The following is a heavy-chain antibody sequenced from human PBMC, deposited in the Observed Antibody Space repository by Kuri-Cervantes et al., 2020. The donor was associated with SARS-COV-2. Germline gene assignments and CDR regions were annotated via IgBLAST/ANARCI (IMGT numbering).Heavy chain of an antibody. D-gene: IGHD3-16*01. CDR2: IGTAGDP. CDR1: GFTFSSYD. J-gene: IGHJ6*02. Sequence: LSLTCAASGFTFSSYDMHWVRQATGKGLEWVSAIGTAGDPYYPGSVKGRFTISRENAKNSLYLQMNSLRAGDTAVYYCARDGSDKTFYYYYGMDVWGQGTTVTVSS. CDR3: ARDGSDKTFYYYYGMDV. V-gene: IGHV3-13*05.